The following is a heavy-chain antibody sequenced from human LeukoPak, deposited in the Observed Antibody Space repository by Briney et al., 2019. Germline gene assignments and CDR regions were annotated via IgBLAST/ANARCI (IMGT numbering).Heavy chain of an antibody. Sequence: SETLSLTCAVSGYSISSGYYWGWIRQPPGKGLEWIGSIYHSGSTYYNPSLKSRVTTSVDTSKNQFSLKLSSVTAADTAVYYCARYITMVRGVIPFDYWGQGTLVTVSS. V-gene: IGHV4-38-2*01. CDR1: GYSISSGYY. CDR3: ARYITMVRGVIPFDY. D-gene: IGHD3-10*01. J-gene: IGHJ4*02. CDR2: IYHSGST.